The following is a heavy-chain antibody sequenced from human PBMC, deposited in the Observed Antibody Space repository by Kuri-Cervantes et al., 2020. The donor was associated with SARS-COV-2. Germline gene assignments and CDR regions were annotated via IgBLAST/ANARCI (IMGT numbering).Heavy chain of an antibody. CDR1: GGSISSSSYY. CDR2: IYYSGST. CDR3: ARSGSYSYYFDY. J-gene: IGHJ4*02. D-gene: IGHD1-26*01. V-gene: IGHV4-39*07. Sequence: SETLSLTCTVSGGSISSSSYYWGWIRQPPGKGLEWIGNIYYSGSTYYNPSLKSRVTISVDTSKNQFSLKLSSVTAADTAVYYCARSGSYSYYFDYWGQGTLVTVSS.